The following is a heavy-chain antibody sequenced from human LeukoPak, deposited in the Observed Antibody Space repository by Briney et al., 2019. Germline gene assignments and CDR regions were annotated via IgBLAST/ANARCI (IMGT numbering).Heavy chain of an antibody. V-gene: IGHV1-69*13. Sequence: GASVKVSCKASGGTFSSYAISWVRQAPGQGLEWMGGIIPIFGTANYAQKFQGRVTITADESTSTAYMELSSLRSEDTAVYYCARVRLIVGASSVGFDPWGQGTLVTVSS. J-gene: IGHJ5*02. CDR3: ARVRLIVGASSVGFDP. CDR1: GGTFSSYA. CDR2: IIPIFGTA. D-gene: IGHD1-26*01.